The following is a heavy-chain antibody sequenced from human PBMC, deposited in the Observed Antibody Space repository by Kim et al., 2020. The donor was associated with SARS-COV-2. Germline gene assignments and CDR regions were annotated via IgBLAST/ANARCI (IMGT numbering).Heavy chain of an antibody. Sequence: GGSLRLSCAASGFTFSSYGMHWVRQAPGKGLEWVAVISYDGSNKYYADSVKGRFTISRDNSKNTLYLQMNSLRAEDTAVYYCAKETYPGESIGWTYYYYGMDVWGQGTTVTVSS. CDR1: GFTFSSYG. CDR2: ISYDGSNK. D-gene: IGHD6-19*01. V-gene: IGHV3-30*18. CDR3: AKETYPGESIGWTYYYYGMDV. J-gene: IGHJ6*02.